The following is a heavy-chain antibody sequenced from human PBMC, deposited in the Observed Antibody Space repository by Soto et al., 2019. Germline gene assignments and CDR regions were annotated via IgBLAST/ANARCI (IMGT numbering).Heavy chain of an antibody. V-gene: IGHV3-33*01. D-gene: IGHD1-26*01. Sequence: GGSLRLSCAASAVTFTGFVMHWVRQAPGKGLEWVAVIRFDGSNTYYADSVKGRFTISRDNPKNMLYLQMNSLRAEDTAIYYCARDGVGTTTYFGYFDYWGLEPWSPSPQ. CDR1: AVTFTGFV. CDR2: IRFDGSNT. J-gene: IGHJ4*01. CDR3: ARDGVGTTTYFGYFDY.